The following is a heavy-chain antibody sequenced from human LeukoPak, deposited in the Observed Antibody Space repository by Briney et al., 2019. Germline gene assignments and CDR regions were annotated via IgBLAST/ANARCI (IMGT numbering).Heavy chain of an antibody. CDR1: GYTFTGYY. V-gene: IGHV1-2*02. J-gene: IGHJ4*02. Sequence: ASVKASCKASGYTFTGYYMHWVRQAPGQGLEWMGWINPNSGGTNYAQKFQGRVTMTRDTSISTAYTELSRLRSDDTAVYYCARGYDVEMATIGIANWGQGTLVTVSS. CDR2: INPNSGGT. CDR3: ARGYDVEMATIGIAN. D-gene: IGHD5-12*01.